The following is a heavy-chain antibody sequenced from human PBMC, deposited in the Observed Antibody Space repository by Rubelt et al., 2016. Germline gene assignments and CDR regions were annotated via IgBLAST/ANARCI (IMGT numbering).Heavy chain of an antibody. D-gene: IGHD6-13*01. Sequence: GRSLRLSCAASGFTFSNYGMHWVRQAPGKGLEWVAIIWYDGGNKYYADSVKGRFTISRDNSKNTLYLQMNSLRAEDTAVYYCATSTHSSNWYYDYWGQGTLVSVSS. CDR2: IWYDGGNK. CDR1: GFTFSNYG. J-gene: IGHJ4*02. CDR3: ATSTHSSNWYYDY. V-gene: IGHV3-33*01.